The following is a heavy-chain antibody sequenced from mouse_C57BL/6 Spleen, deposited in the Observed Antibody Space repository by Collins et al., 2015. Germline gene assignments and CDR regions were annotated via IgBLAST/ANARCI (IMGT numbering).Heavy chain of an antibody. D-gene: IGHD2-5*01. CDR2: IRSESNNFAT. J-gene: IGHJ3*01. CDR3: VRPYSNYGAWFAY. CDR1: GFTFNTYA. V-gene: IGHV10-3*01. Sequence: LSCAASGFTFNTYAMHWVRQAPGKGLDWVARIRSESNNFATYYADSVKDRFTISRDDSQSILYLQMNNLKTEDTAIYYCVRPYSNYGAWFAYWGQGDSGHCLC.